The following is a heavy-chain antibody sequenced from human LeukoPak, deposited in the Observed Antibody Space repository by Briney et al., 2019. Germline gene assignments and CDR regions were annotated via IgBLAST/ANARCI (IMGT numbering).Heavy chain of an antibody. J-gene: IGHJ3*02. CDR2: INPNSGGT. Sequence: ASVKVSCKASGYIFTDYYVHWVRQAPGQGLEWMGWINPNSGGTNYAQKFQGRVTITRDTSISTAYMELTSLRSDDTAVFYCARVVAWLQFSGSAFDMWGQGTMVTVSS. D-gene: IGHD5-24*01. CDR1: GYIFTDYY. V-gene: IGHV1-2*02. CDR3: ARVVAWLQFSGSAFDM.